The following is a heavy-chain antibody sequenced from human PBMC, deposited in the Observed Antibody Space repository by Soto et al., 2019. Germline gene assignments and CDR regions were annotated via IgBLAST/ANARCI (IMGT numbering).Heavy chain of an antibody. Sequence: QVQVVQSGAEVKKPGASVKVSCKSSGYTFTSYFMHWVRQAPGQGLEWMGIMRPSGGSATYAQKFQGRVTMTRDTSTNTDYMDLSSLTSVDTAVYYCARGRGGSYGMDVWGQGTTVTVSS. D-gene: IGHD1-26*01. CDR1: GYTFTSYF. CDR3: ARGRGGSYGMDV. V-gene: IGHV1-46*01. CDR2: MRPSGGSA. J-gene: IGHJ6*02.